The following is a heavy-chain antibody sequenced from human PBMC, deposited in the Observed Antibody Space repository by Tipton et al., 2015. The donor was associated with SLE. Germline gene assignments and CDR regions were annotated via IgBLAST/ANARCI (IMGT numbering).Heavy chain of an antibody. J-gene: IGHJ4*02. CDR3: AGTVLVAAAAGGLDY. CDR2: INHSGST. CDR1: GGSFSGYY. D-gene: IGHD6-13*01. V-gene: IGHV4-34*01. Sequence: TLSLTCAVYGGSFSGYYWSWIRQPAGKGLEWIGDINHSGSTNYNPSLKSRVTISIDTSKNQFSLKLSSVTAADTAVYYCAGTVLVAAAAGGLDYWGQGTLVTVSS.